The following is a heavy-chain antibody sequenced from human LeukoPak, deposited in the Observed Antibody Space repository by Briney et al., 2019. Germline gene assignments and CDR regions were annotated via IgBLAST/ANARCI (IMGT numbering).Heavy chain of an antibody. Sequence: GGSLRLSCAASGFTFSGYSMNWVRHAPGKGLEWVSFISSSSSTIYYADSVKGRFTISRDNAKNSLYLQMNSLRAEDTAVYYCVGDRGGSYSAIDYWGQGTLVTVSS. CDR1: GFTFSGYS. J-gene: IGHJ4*02. CDR3: VGDRGGSYSAIDY. V-gene: IGHV3-48*04. D-gene: IGHD1-26*01. CDR2: ISSSSSTI.